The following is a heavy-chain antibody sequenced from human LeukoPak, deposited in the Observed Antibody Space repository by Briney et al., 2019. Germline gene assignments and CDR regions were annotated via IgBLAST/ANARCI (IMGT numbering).Heavy chain of an antibody. CDR2: ISSSGSTI. CDR1: GFTFSSYE. V-gene: IGHV3-48*03. CDR3: ARVLSGGMDV. J-gene: IGHJ6*02. Sequence: GGSLRLSCAASGFTFSSYEMNWVRQAPGKGLEWVSYISSSGSTIYYADSVKGRFTISRDNAKNSLYLQMNSLRAEDTAVYYGARVLSGGMDVWGQGTTVTVSS. D-gene: IGHD6-19*01.